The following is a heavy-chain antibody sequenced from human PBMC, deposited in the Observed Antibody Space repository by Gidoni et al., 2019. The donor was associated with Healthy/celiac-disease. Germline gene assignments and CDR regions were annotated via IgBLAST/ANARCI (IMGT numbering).Heavy chain of an antibody. CDR3: ARDFGGYCISPSCYGGIDY. CDR2: ISAYNGNT. CDR1: GYTFTSYG. D-gene: IGHD2-2*01. Sequence: QVQLVQSGAEVKKPGASVKVSCQASGYTFTSYGISWVRQAPGQGLEWMGWISAYNGNTHYVQRLQGRVTMTTDTSTSTAYIELRSLRSDDTAVYYCARDFGGYCISPSCYGGIDYWGQGTLVTVSS. J-gene: IGHJ4*02. V-gene: IGHV1-18*01.